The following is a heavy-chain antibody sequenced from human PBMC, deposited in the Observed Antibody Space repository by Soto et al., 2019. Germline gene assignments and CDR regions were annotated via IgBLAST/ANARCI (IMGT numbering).Heavy chain of an antibody. V-gene: IGHV4-30-2*01. Sequence: QLQLQESGSGLVKPSQTLSLTCAVSGGSISSGGYSWSWIRQPPGKGLEWIGYIYHSWSTYYNPPPKRRVTISVDRSKNQFALKLSSVTAADTAVYYCAGRGAHSSGYYFDYWGQGTLVTVSS. D-gene: IGHD3-22*01. CDR3: AGRGAHSSGYYFDY. J-gene: IGHJ4*02. CDR2: IYHSWST. CDR1: GGSISSGGYS.